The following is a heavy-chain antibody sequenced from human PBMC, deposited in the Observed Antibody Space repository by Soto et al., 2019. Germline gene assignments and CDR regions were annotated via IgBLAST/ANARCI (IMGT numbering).Heavy chain of an antibody. Sequence: SETLSLTCAAYGGSFSGYYWNWIRQPPGKGLEWIGEIDHSGYTNYNPSLKSRVTLSVYTSTNQVSLRLASVTAADTAIYYCARDREAGYNFYYGMDVWGQGTTVTVSS. CDR3: ARDREAGYNFYYGMDV. V-gene: IGHV4-34*01. J-gene: IGHJ6*02. CDR1: GGSFSGYY. D-gene: IGHD6-19*01. CDR2: IDHSGYT.